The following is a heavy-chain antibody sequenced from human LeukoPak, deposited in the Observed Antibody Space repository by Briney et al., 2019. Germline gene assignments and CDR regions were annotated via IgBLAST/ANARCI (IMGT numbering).Heavy chain of an antibody. CDR3: ARDNGHKSVDY. CDR2: IIPIFGTA. J-gene: IGHJ4*02. Sequence: SVKVSCKASGGTFSSYAISWVRQAPGQGLEWMGGIIPIFGTANYAQKFQGRVTMTTDTSTSTLYMDLRSLRSDDTAVYYCARDNGHKSVDYWGQGTLVTVSS. CDR1: GGTFSSYA. V-gene: IGHV1-69*05. D-gene: IGHD2-21*01.